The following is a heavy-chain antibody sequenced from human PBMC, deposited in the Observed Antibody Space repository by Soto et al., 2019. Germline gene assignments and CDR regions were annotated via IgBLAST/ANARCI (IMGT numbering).Heavy chain of an antibody. J-gene: IGHJ4*02. CDR3: ARICRWSGFFCCDPRGFDH. D-gene: IGHD3-3*01. V-gene: IGHV4-34*01. CDR2: INHSGNK. CDR1: DGSFSGYF. Sequence: QVRLQQWGAGRLKPSETLSLTCGVYDGSFSGYFWTWIRQPPGRGLEWIGDINHSGNKNYNPSLQSRVSISVDTSKKQFSLKLMSVTAADTAMYYCARICRWSGFFCCDPRGFDHWSQGTLVTVSS.